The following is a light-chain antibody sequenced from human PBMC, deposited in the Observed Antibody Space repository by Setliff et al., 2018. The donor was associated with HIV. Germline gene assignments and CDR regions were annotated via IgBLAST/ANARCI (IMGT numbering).Light chain of an antibody. J-gene: IGLJ2*01. Sequence: QSALTQPPSASGSPGQSVTISCTGTSSDVGGYNYVSWYQQHPGKAPKLMIYEVSKRPSGVPDRFSGSKSGNTASLTVSGLQAEDEADYYRSSYAGSNNVVFGGGTKGTVL. CDR2: EVS. CDR1: SSDVGGYNY. CDR3: SSYAGSNNVV. V-gene: IGLV2-8*01.